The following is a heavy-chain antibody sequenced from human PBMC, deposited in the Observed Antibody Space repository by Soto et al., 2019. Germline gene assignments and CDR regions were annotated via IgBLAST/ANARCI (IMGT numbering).Heavy chain of an antibody. V-gene: IGHV3-15*01. Sequence: EVPLVESGGGLVKPGGTLRVSCAASGITFSNVWMTWVRQAPGKGLEWVGRIKSKTDGGTTDYGAPVRGRFTISRDDSKNTPYLQMNSLKTEDTAVYYCTTGRFSSSLYFDSWGQGTLVTVSS. CDR2: IKSKTDGGTT. CDR1: GITFSNVW. D-gene: IGHD6-6*01. J-gene: IGHJ4*02. CDR3: TTGRFSSSLYFDS.